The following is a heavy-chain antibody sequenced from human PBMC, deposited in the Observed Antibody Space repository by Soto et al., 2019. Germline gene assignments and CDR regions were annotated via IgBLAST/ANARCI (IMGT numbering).Heavy chain of an antibody. CDR1: GASLGFSY. V-gene: IGHV4-59*08. CDR2: VTSSGYT. Sequence: QVHLQESGPGLVRPSETLPLSCTVSGASLGFSYWGWVRQSPGKGLESIGYVTSSGYTSYSPSLNGPATMAAATATNRFSLNLNSLSAADPPVYYCARVDGSGCYSHGLDVWGQGTTVTVSS. CDR3: ARVDGSGCYSHGLDV. D-gene: IGHD3-10*01. J-gene: IGHJ6*02.